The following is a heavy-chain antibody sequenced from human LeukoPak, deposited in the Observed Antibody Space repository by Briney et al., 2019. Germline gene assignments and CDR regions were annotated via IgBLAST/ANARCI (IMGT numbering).Heavy chain of an antibody. CDR1: GFTFRTYD. CDR2: IRFDGSNK. CDR3: AGSNTIVYLPRKWDNWYFDL. V-gene: IGHV3-30*02. Sequence: GGSLRLSCAASGFTFRTYDMHWVRQAPGKGLEWVAFIRFDGSNKFYADSVKGRFTISRDNSKNTLYLQMNSLGAEDTAVYYCAGSNTIVYLPRKWDNWYFDLGARGTLVTVSS. J-gene: IGHJ2*01. D-gene: IGHD5-24*01.